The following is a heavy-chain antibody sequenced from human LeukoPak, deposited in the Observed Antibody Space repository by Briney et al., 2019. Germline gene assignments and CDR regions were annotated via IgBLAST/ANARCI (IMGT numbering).Heavy chain of an antibody. CDR2: IYYSGST. CDR1: GGSISSYY. Sequence: NPSETLSLTCTVSGGSISSYYWSWIRQPRGKGLEWIGYIYYSGSTNYNPSLKSRVTISVDTSKNQLSLKLSSVTAADTAVYYCARFFSSPGWFDPWGQGTLVTVSS. J-gene: IGHJ5*02. D-gene: IGHD6-6*01. CDR3: ARFFSSPGWFDP. V-gene: IGHV4-59*01.